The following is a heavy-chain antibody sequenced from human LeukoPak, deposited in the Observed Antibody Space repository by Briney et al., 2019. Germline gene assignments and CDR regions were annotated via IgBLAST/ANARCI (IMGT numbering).Heavy chain of an antibody. Sequence: KPSETLPLTCTVSGGSISSGDYYWSWIRQPPGKGLEWIGYIYYSGSTYYNPSLKSRVTISVDTSKNQFSLKLSSVTAADTAVYYCARGLDYYGSGSPLFDYWGQGTLVTVSS. D-gene: IGHD3-10*01. CDR1: GGSISSGDYY. CDR3: ARGLDYYGSGSPLFDY. J-gene: IGHJ4*02. CDR2: IYYSGST. V-gene: IGHV4-30-4*01.